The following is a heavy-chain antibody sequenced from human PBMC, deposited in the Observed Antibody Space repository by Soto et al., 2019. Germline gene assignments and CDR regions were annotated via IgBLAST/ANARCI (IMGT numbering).Heavy chain of an antibody. J-gene: IGHJ3*02. CDR2: ISSSSSYI. V-gene: IGHV3-21*01. D-gene: IGHD6-6*01. CDR1: GFTFSSYS. Sequence: EVQLVESGGGLVKPGGSLRLSCAASGFTFSSYSMNWVRQAPGKGLEWVSSISSSSSYIYYADSVKGRFTISRDNAKNSLYLQMNSLRAEDTAVYYCARSSSKYSSSPRGNLDAFDICGQWTMVTVSS. CDR3: ARSSSKYSSSPRGNLDAFDI.